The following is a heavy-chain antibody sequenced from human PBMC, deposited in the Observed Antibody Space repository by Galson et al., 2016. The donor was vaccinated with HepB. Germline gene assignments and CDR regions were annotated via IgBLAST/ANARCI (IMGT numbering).Heavy chain of an antibody. CDR2: IYWDDDK. D-gene: IGHD5-24*01. V-gene: IGHV2-5*02. J-gene: IGHJ4*02. Sequence: PALVKPTQTLTLTCTFSGFSLTTSGVGVGWIRQPPGKALEWLVLIYWDDDKRYSPSLRSRLTIRKDTSKNQVVLTMTNMDPADTATYYCARDPHALDFWGQGTLVTVSS. CDR3: ARDPHALDF. CDR1: GFSLTTSGVG.